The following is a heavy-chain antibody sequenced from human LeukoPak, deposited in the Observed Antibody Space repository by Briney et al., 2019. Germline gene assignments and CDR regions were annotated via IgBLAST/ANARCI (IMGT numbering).Heavy chain of an antibody. CDR2: IKQDGSEK. V-gene: IGHV3-7*01. D-gene: IGHD3-16*02. CDR1: GFTFSNYW. CDR3: ARVGGRYSPLGY. Sequence: GGSLRLSCAASGFTFSNYWMSWVRQAPGKGLEWVSHIKQDGSEKYYVDSVKGRFTISRDNAKNSLYLQMISLRAEDTAVYYCARVGGRYSPLGYWGQGTLVTVSS. J-gene: IGHJ4*02.